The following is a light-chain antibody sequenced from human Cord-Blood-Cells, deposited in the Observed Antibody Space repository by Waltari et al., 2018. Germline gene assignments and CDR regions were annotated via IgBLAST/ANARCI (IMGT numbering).Light chain of an antibody. J-gene: IGLJ3*02. CDR3: CSYAGSSTWV. Sequence: QSALTQPASVSGSPGQSITISCTGTSSDVGSYNLVSWYQPYPCKAPKLMIYEGSKRPSGVSNRFSGSKSGNTASLTISGLQAEDEADYYCCSYAGSSTWVFGGGTKLTVL. V-gene: IGLV2-23*01. CDR1: SSDVGSYNL. CDR2: EGS.